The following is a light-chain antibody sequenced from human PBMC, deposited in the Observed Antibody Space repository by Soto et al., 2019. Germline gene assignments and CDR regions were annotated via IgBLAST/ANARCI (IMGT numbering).Light chain of an antibody. V-gene: IGLV2-14*01. Sequence: QSALTQPASVSGSPGQSITISCTGTSSDVDGYNYVSWYQQHPGKAPKLMIYDVSNRPSGVSNRFSGSKSGNTASLTISGLQAEDEADYYCSSYTGSSTYVVFGGGTKVTVL. CDR3: SSYTGSSTYVV. CDR2: DVS. CDR1: SSDVDGYNY. J-gene: IGLJ2*01.